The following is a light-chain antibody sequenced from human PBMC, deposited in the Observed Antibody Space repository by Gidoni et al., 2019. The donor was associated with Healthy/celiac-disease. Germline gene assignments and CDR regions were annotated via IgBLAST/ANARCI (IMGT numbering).Light chain of an antibody. J-gene: IGKJ1*01. Sequence: DVVMTQSPDSLAVSLGERATIHCKSSHSVLYSSKNKNYLAWYQQKPGQPPKLLIDWASTRESGVSDRFSCSGSGTDFTLTISSLQAEDVAVYYCQQYYSTPVTFGQGTKVEIK. CDR1: HSVLYSSKNKNY. CDR2: WAS. V-gene: IGKV4-1*01. CDR3: QQYYSTPVT.